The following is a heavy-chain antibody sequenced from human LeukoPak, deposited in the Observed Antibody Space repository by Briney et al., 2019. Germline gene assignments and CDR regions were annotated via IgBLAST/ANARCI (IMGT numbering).Heavy chain of an antibody. D-gene: IGHD5-12*01. CDR2: ISYDGSNK. V-gene: IGHV3-30*18. CDR3: AKDLSGSFDP. Sequence: GGSLRLSCAASGFSFSLFGMNWVRQAPGKGLEWVAVISYDGSNKYYADSVKGRFTISRDNSKNTLYLQMNSLRAEDTAVYYCAKDLSGSFDPWGQGTLVTVSS. J-gene: IGHJ5*02. CDR1: GFSFSLFG.